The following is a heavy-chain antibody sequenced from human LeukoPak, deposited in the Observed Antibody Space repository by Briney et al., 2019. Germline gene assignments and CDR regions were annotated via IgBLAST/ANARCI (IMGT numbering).Heavy chain of an antibody. D-gene: IGHD1-26*01. CDR2: IYYTGST. Sequence: KPSETLSLTCTVSGGSISSDYWSWIRQPPGKGLEWIGYIYYTGSTTYNPSLQSRVSISIDTSKNQFSLKLSSVTAADTAVYYCARGGLKWELLPARARKSFYFDYWGQGTLVTVSS. CDR3: ARGGLKWELLPARARKSFYFDY. CDR1: GGSISSDY. V-gene: IGHV4-59*12. J-gene: IGHJ4*02.